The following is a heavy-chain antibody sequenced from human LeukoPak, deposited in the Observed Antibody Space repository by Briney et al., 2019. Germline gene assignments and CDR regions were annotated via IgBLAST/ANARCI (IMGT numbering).Heavy chain of an antibody. J-gene: IGHJ6*03. D-gene: IGHD1-26*01. CDR1: GYTLSELS. Sequence: ASVKVSCKVSGYTLSELSMHWVRQAPGKGLEWMGSFDREEGKTIDAQEFQGRVTMTEDTSTDTAYMELSSLRSEDTAVYYCATGVGPTHPHYYYSYMDVWGKGTTVTVSS. CDR2: FDREEGKT. V-gene: IGHV1-24*01. CDR3: ATGVGPTHPHYYYSYMDV.